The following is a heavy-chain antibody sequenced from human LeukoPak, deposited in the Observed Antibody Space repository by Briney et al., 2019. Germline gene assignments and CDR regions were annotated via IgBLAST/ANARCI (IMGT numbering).Heavy chain of an antibody. V-gene: IGHV3-23*01. J-gene: IGHJ4*02. CDR2: ISGSGGST. CDR3: AKVGDYLPGENLWVVSYFDY. CDR1: GFTFSSYA. Sequence: PGGSLRLSCAASGFTFSSYAMSWVRQAPGKGLEWVSAISGSGGSTYYADSVKGRFTISRDNSKNTLYLQMNSLRAEDTAVYYCAKVGDYLPGENLWVVSYFDYWGQGTLVTVSS. D-gene: IGHD4-17*01.